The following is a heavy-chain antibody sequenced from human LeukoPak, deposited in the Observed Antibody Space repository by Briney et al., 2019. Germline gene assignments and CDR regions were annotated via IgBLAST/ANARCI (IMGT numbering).Heavy chain of an antibody. CDR2: ISYDGSNK. V-gene: IGHV3-30*18. CDR3: VKDLRSGSYSVLGTPDY. CDR1: GFIVSSNY. Sequence: GGSLRLSCAVSGFIVSSNYMTWVRQAPGKGLEWVAVISYDGSNKYYADSVKGRFTISRDNSKNTLFLQMNSLRAEDTAVYYCVKDLRSGSYSVLGTPDYWGQGTLVTVSS. D-gene: IGHD1-26*01. J-gene: IGHJ4*02.